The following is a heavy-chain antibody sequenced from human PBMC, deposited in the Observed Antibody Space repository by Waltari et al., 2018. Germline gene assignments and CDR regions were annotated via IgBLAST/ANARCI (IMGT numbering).Heavy chain of an antibody. D-gene: IGHD1-26*01. CDR1: VGSFSSDN. V-gene: IGHV4-59*01. CDR3: ATYQRGGAGRGD. J-gene: IGHJ4*02. CDR2: FYDTGTT. Sequence: QVQLQESGPGLVKPSETLSLTCTVSVGSFSSDNWTWIRQPPGKGLEGIGDFYDTGTTTNTPSLNPPLKSRVTISGDRSKNQFSLKLTSVTAADTAVYYCATYQRGGAGRGDWGQGTLVTVSS.